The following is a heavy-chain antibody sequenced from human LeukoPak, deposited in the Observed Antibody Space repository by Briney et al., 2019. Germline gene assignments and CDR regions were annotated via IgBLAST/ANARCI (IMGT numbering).Heavy chain of an antibody. D-gene: IGHD3-3*01. CDR2: ISGSGGST. J-gene: IGHJ4*02. V-gene: IGHV3-23*01. CDR3: AKANYDFWSGYSDY. Sequence: AISGSGGSTYYADSVKGRFTISRDNSKNTLYLQMNSLRAEDTAVYYCAKANYDFWSGYSDYWGQGTLVTVSS.